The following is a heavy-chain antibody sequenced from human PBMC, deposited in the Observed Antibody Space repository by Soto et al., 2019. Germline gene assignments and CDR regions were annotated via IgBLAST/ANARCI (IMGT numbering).Heavy chain of an antibody. V-gene: IGHV3-21*01. Sequence: GGALRLSFAAPGFTFSSYSINLVRQAPGKGLEWVSSISSSSSYIYYADSVKGRLTISRDNAKNSVYLQMNSLRVEDTAVYYCARDWGSFSMDVWGQGTTVTVSS. J-gene: IGHJ6*02. CDR2: ISSSSSYI. CDR3: ARDWGSFSMDV. CDR1: GFTFSSYS. D-gene: IGHD3-16*01.